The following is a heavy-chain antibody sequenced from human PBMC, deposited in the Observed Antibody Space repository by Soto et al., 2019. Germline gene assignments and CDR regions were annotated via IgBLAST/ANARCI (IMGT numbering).Heavy chain of an antibody. J-gene: IGHJ3*02. Sequence: GGSLRLSCEAFGFTVSGKKYVAWVRQALGKGLEWVSALYDLDGTYYADSVKGRFTTSSDSSRTTVYLQMNSLRPDDTAVYSCATWHLHEHAYDIWGQGTMVTVSS. CDR2: LYDLDGT. CDR3: ATWHLHEHAYDI. CDR1: GFTVSGKKY. V-gene: IGHV3-53*01.